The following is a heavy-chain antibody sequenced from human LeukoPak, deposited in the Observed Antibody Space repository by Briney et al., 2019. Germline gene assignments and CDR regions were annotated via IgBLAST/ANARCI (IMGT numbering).Heavy chain of an antibody. CDR2: IGAYNGNT. J-gene: IGHJ4*02. V-gene: IGHV1-18*01. Sequence: ASVKVSCKASGYTFTSYGISWVRQAPGQGLEWMGWIGAYNGNTNYAQKLQGRVTMTTDTSTSTAYMELRSLRSDDTAVYYCARDSYYDSSGYYSAPYDYWGQGTLVTVSS. CDR1: GYTFTSYG. D-gene: IGHD3-22*01. CDR3: ARDSYYDSSGYYSAPYDY.